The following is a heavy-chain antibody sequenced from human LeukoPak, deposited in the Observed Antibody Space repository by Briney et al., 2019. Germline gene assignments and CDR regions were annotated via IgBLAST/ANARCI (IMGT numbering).Heavy chain of an antibody. V-gene: IGHV4-59*12. Sequence: SETLSLTCTVSGGSISPYYWSWIRQPPGKGLEWIGYIYYSGSTNYNPSLKSRVTISVDTSKNQFSLKLSSVTAADTAVYYCARPGGWYRYYFDYWGQGTLVTVSS. CDR1: GGSISPYY. D-gene: IGHD6-19*01. CDR3: ARPGGWYRYYFDY. CDR2: IYYSGST. J-gene: IGHJ4*02.